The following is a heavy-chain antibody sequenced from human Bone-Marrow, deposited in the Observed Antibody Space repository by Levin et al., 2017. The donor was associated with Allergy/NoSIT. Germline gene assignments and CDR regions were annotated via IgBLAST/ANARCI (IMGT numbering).Heavy chain of an antibody. D-gene: IGHD3-3*01. Sequence: GGSLRLSCAASGFTFRGYDMHWVRQATGKGLEWVSIIGTTGDTYYLGSMEGRFTISRENAKNSLYLQMNSLRAGDTAMYYCARGRYYDFRSGYSSDSRWHFDLWGRGTLVTVSS. V-gene: IGHV3-13*01. J-gene: IGHJ2*01. CDR1: GFTFRGYD. CDR2: IGTTGDT. CDR3: ARGRYYDFRSGYSSDSRWHFDL.